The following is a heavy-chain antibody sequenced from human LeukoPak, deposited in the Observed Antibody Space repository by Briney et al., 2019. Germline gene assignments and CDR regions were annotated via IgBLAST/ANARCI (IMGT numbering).Heavy chain of an antibody. J-gene: IGHJ5*02. CDR3: ARYNCSSTSCSGGWFDP. D-gene: IGHD2-2*01. CDR2: IRYDGSEE. Sequence: GGSLRLSCVMSGFTFSNYGIHWVRQAPGKGLEWVAFIRYDGSEEYYAESVKGRFTISRDNAKNSLYLQMNSLRAEDTALYYCARYNCSSTSCSGGWFDPWDQGTLVTVSS. CDR1: GFTFSNYG. V-gene: IGHV3-30*02.